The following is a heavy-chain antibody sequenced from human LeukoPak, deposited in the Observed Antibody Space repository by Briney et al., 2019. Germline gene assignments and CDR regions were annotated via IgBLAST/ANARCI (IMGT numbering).Heavy chain of an antibody. CDR2: ISSSSSYI. CDR3: ASGSSKDY. J-gene: IGHJ4*02. D-gene: IGHD3-10*01. Sequence: GGPLRLSCGVSGFTFSSYSMNWVRQAPGKGLEWVSSISSSSSYIYYADSVKGRFTISRDNAKNSLYLQMNSLRAEDTAVYYCASGSSKDYWGQGTLVTVSS. CDR1: GFTFSSYS. V-gene: IGHV3-21*01.